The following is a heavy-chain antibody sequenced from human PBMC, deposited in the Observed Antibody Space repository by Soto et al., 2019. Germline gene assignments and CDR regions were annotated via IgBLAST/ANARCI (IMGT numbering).Heavy chain of an antibody. V-gene: IGHV4-59*01. Sequence: QVQLQESGPGLVKPSETLSLTCTVSGGSISSYYWSWIRQPPGKGLEWIGYIYYSGSTNYNPSLKSRVTISVDTSKNQFSLKLSSVTAADTAVYYCAAVRGVAGGVYYYYMDVWGKGTTVTVSS. CDR1: GGSISSYY. J-gene: IGHJ6*03. CDR3: AAVRGVAGGVYYYYMDV. CDR2: IYYSGST. D-gene: IGHD3-10*01.